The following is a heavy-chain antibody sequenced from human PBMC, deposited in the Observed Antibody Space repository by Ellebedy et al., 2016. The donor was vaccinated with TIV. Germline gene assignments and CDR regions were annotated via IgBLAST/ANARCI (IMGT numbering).Heavy chain of an antibody. Sequence: KVSCKASGYDFTSFWIGWVRQMPGRGLEWMGSIFPGESDTKDSPSFQGNVTITADQSTSTTYLHRRSLRAPDTAMYFWAGHGNGGNSSDSWGQGTLVTVSS. V-gene: IGHV5-51*01. CDR1: GYDFTSFW. CDR2: IFPGESDT. D-gene: IGHD4-23*01. J-gene: IGHJ4*02. CDR3: AGHGNGGNSSDS.